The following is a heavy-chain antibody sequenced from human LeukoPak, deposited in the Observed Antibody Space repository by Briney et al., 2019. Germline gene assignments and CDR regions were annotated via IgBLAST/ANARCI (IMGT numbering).Heavy chain of an antibody. J-gene: IGHJ4*02. CDR1: GFTVSSNY. CDR2: IWYDGSNK. Sequence: PGGSLRLSCAASGFTVSSNYMSWVRQAPGKGPEWVAVIWYDGSNKYYADSVKGRFTISRDNSKNTLYLQMNSLRAEDTAVYYCARDGWAGDYGGYFDYWGQGTLVTVSS. CDR3: ARDGWAGDYGGYFDY. D-gene: IGHD4-17*01. V-gene: IGHV3-33*08.